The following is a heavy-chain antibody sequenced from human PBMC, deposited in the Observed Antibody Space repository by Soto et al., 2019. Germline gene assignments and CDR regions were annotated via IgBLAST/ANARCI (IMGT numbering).Heavy chain of an antibody. CDR1: GITFSSYW. Sequence: EVQLEESGGDLVQPGGSLRLSCAASGITFSSYWMHWVRRAPGKGLVWVSRVKTDGSTYYADSVKGRFTIFRDNAMNTLYLQMNSLTVEDTAVYYCARGIRGHYAFDVWGQGTMVTVSS. V-gene: IGHV3-74*02. J-gene: IGHJ3*01. CDR2: VKTDGST. CDR3: ARGIRGHYAFDV. D-gene: IGHD5-12*01.